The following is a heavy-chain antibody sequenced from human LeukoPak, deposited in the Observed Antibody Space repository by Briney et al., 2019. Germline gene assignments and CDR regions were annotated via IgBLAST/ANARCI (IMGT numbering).Heavy chain of an antibody. D-gene: IGHD2-15*01. CDR3: AKSRGYCSGGSCHSDY. CDR2: ISGSGGST. CDR1: GFTFSNYA. Sequence: GGSLRLSCAASGFTFSNYAMSWVRQAPGKGLEWVSAISGSGGSTYYADSVKGRFTISRDNSKNTLYLQMNSLRAEDTAVHYCAKSRGYCSGGSCHSDYWGQGTLVTVSS. J-gene: IGHJ4*02. V-gene: IGHV3-23*01.